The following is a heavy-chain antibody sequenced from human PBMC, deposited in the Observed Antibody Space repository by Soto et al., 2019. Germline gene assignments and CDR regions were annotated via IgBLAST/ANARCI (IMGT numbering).Heavy chain of an antibody. CDR1: GFIFSNCW. CDR3: VRAIGHYGMDV. Sequence: EVQLVESGGGLVQPGGSLRLSCVASGFIFSNCWMHWVRQAPGMGLVLVSHINSDGSSTTYADSVKGRFTISRDNAKNTLYLQMNSLRAEDTAVYYCVRAIGHYGMDVWGRGTTVTVSS. CDR2: INSDGSST. V-gene: IGHV3-74*01. J-gene: IGHJ6*02. D-gene: IGHD3-22*01.